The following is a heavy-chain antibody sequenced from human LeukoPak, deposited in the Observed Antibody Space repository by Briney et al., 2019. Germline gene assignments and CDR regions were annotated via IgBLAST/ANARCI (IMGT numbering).Heavy chain of an antibody. Sequence: GGSLRLSCAASGFTFSSYAMHWVRQAPGKGLEWVAVISYDGSNKYYADSVKGRFTISRDNSKNTVYLQMNSLRAEDTAVYYCAKDDYYDRSGYLYYFDYWGQGTLVTVSS. CDR1: GFTFSSYA. CDR3: AKDDYYDRSGYLYYFDY. J-gene: IGHJ4*02. D-gene: IGHD3-22*01. CDR2: ISYDGSNK. V-gene: IGHV3-30*04.